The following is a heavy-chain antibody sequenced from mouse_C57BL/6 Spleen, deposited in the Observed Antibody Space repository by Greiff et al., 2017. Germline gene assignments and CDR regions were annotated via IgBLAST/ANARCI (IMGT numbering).Heavy chain of an antibody. CDR2: IDPETGGT. CDR1: GYTFTDYE. Sequence: QVQLQQSGAELVRPGASVTLSCKASGYTFTDYEMHWVKQTPVHGLEWIGAIDPETGGTAYNQKCKGKAILTADKSSSTAYMELRSLTSEDSAVYYCTRWRGYAMDYWGQGTSVTVSS. J-gene: IGHJ4*01. V-gene: IGHV1-15*01. CDR3: TRWRGYAMDY.